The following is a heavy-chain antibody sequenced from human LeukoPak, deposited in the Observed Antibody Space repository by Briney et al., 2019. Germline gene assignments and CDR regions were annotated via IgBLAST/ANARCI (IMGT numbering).Heavy chain of an antibody. D-gene: IGHD3-10*01. CDR1: GGSFSGYY. CDR3: ARGLRTMVRGVIITANFDY. J-gene: IGHJ4*02. Sequence: TETLSLTCAVYGGSFSGYYWSWIRQPPGKGLEWIGEINHSGSTNYNPSLKSRVTISVDTSKNQFSLKLSSVTAADTAVYYCARGLRTMVRGVIITANFDYWGQGTLVTVSS. CDR2: INHSGST. V-gene: IGHV4-34*01.